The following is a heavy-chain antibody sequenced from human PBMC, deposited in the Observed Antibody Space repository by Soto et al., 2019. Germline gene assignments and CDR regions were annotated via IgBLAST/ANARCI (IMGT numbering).Heavy chain of an antibody. CDR1: GFTFSNAW. Sequence: GGSLRLSCAASGFTFSNAWMSWVRQAPGKGLEWVGRIKSKTDGGTTDYAAPVKGRFTISRDDSKNTLYLQMNSLKTEDTAVYYCTTDIVVVPAAILYWGQGTLVTVSS. CDR3: TTDIVVVPAAILY. D-gene: IGHD2-2*02. CDR2: IKSKTDGGTT. J-gene: IGHJ4*02. V-gene: IGHV3-15*01.